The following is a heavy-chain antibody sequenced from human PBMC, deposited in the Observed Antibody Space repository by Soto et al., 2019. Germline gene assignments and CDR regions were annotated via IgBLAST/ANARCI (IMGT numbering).Heavy chain of an antibody. CDR3: AKVAGVREVIPFYY. J-gene: IGHJ4*02. Sequence: EVQLLESGGGLVQPGGSLRLSCAASGFTFSSYAMSWVRQAPGKGLEWVSAISGSGGSTYYADSGKGRFTISRDNSKNTLYLQRTSLRAEDTAVYYCAKVAGVREVIPFYYWGQGTLVTVSS. D-gene: IGHD3-10*01. V-gene: IGHV3-23*01. CDR2: ISGSGGST. CDR1: GFTFSSYA.